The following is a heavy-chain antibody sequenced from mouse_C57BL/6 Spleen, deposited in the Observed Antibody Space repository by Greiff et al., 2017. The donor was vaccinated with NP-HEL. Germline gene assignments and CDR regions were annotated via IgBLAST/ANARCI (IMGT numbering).Heavy chain of an antibody. D-gene: IGHD1-1*01. V-gene: IGHV1-54*01. J-gene: IGHJ3*01. CDR1: GYAFTNYL. Sequence: VQLQQSGAELVRPGTSVKVSCKASGYAFTNYLIEWVKQRPGQGLEWIRVINPGSGGTNYNEKFKGKATLTADKSSSTAYMQLSSLTSEDSAVYFCARWDYGSSFAYWGQGTLVTVSA. CDR2: INPGSGGT. CDR3: ARWDYGSSFAY.